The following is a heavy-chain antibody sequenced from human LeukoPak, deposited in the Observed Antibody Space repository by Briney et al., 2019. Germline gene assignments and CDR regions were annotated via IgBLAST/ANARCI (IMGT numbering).Heavy chain of an antibody. D-gene: IGHD6-13*01. CDR2: IRYDGSNK. CDR1: GFTFSSYG. CDR3: AKQGAYSYPYYFDY. V-gene: IGHV3-30*02. J-gene: IGHJ4*02. Sequence: GGSLRLSCSASGFTFSSYGMHWVRQAPGKGLEWVAFIRYDGSNKYYADSVKGRFTISRDNSKNTLYLQMNSLRAEDTAVYYCAKQGAYSYPYYFDYWGQGTLVTVSS.